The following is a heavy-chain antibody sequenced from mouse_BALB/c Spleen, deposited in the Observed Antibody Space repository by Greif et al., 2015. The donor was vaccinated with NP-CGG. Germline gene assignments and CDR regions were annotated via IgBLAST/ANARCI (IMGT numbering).Heavy chain of an antibody. CDR2: ISSGGSYT. J-gene: IGHJ2*01. Sequence: EVKVEESGGGLVKPGGSLKLSCAASGFTFSSYTMSWVRQTPEKRLEWVATISSGGSYTYYPDSVKGRFTISRDNAKNTLYLQMSSLKSEDTAMYYCTRDGDGNYFDYWGQGTTLTVSS. CDR3: TRDGDGNYFDY. V-gene: IGHV5-6-4*01. CDR1: GFTFSSYT. D-gene: IGHD2-1*01.